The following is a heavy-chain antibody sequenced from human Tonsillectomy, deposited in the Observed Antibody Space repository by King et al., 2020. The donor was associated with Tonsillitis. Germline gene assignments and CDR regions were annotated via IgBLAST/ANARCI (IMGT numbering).Heavy chain of an antibody. CDR1: GYPFTGYY. V-gene: IGHV1-2*02. J-gene: IGHJ4*02. CDR3: ATPRDWLSFDY. D-gene: IGHD5-24*01. Sequence: QLVQSGAEVKKPGASVQVSCQTSGYPFTGYYIHWVRPAPGQGLEWVGCINPNTGGTTYPQKFQGRVTMTRDTSINTAYMELSRLRSDDTAVYYCATPRDWLSFDYWGQGTLVTVSS. CDR2: INPNTGGT.